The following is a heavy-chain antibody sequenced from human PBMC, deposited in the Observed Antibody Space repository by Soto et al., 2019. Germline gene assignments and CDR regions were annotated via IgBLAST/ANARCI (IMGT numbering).Heavy chain of an antibody. CDR3: ARDSTRDYDILTGKHYYYYYGMDV. V-gene: IGHV4-31*03. J-gene: IGHJ6*02. CDR2: IYYSGST. D-gene: IGHD3-9*01. CDR1: GGSISSGGYY. Sequence: QVQLQESGPGLVKPSQTLSLTCTVSGGSISSGGYYWSWIRQHPGKGLEWIGYIYYSGSTYYNPSLKSRVTISVETSKNQCSLKPSSVSAADTAVYYCARDSTRDYDILTGKHYYYYYGMDVWGQGTTVTVSS.